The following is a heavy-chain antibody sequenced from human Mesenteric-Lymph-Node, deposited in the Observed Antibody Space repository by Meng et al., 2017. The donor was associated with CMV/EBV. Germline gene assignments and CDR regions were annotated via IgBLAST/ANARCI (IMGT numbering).Heavy chain of an antibody. V-gene: IGHV4-39*07. Sequence: SETLSLTCTVSGGSISSSSYYWGWIRQPPGKGLEWIGSIYYSGSTYYNPSLKSRVTISVDTSKNQFSLKLSSVTAADTAVYYCARQYCSSTSCYFGGRNYYYYGMDVWGQGTTVTVSS. CDR1: GGSISSSSYY. D-gene: IGHD2-2*01. CDR2: IYYSGST. CDR3: ARQYCSSTSCYFGGRNYYYYGMDV. J-gene: IGHJ6*02.